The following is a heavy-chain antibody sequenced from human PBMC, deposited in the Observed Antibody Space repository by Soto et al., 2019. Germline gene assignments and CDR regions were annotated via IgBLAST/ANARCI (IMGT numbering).Heavy chain of an antibody. D-gene: IGHD2-8*01. V-gene: IGHV4-31*03. J-gene: IGHJ4*02. CDR3: ARWRGLVYAINVDY. CDR2: IYYSGST. CDR1: GGSISSGGYY. Sequence: NPSETLSLTCTVSGGSISSGGYYWSWIRQHPGKGLEWIGYIYYSGSTYYNPSLKSRVTISVDTSKNQFSLKLSSVTAADTAVYYCARWRGLVYAINVDYWGQGTLVTVSS.